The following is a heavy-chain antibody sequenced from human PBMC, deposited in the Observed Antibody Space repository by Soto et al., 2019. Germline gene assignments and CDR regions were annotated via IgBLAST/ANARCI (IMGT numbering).Heavy chain of an antibody. CDR3: ARLTLGNWFDP. Sequence: ASVKVSCKASGYTFTGYYMHWVRQAPGQGLERMGWINPNSGGTNYAQKFQGWVTMTRDTSISTAYMELSRLRSDDTAVYYCARLTLGNWFDPWGQGTLVTVSS. V-gene: IGHV1-2*04. D-gene: IGHD3-3*02. J-gene: IGHJ5*02. CDR2: INPNSGGT. CDR1: GYTFTGYY.